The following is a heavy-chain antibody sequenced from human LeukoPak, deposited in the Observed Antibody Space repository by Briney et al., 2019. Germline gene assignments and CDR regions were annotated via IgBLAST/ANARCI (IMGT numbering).Heavy chain of an antibody. CDR3: ARHPDGSLSLDY. V-gene: IGHV3-11*03. Sequence: PGGSLRLSCVASGFSFSDYYMSWIRQAPGKGLEWVSYISSSGSHTNYADSVTGRFTISRNNAKKSLHLQMNSLRAEDTAVYYCARHPDGSLSLDYWGQGTQVTVSS. J-gene: IGHJ4*02. CDR1: GFSFSDYY. CDR2: ISSSGSHT. D-gene: IGHD1-26*01.